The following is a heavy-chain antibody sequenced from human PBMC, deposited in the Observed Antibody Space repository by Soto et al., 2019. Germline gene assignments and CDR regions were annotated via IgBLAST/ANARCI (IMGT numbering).Heavy chain of an antibody. CDR2: ISTNTGHT. CDR1: GYTFTNYG. V-gene: IGHV1-18*04. Sequence: QVQLVQSGAEVKRPGASVKVSCKASGYTFTNYGISWVRQAPGQGLEWMGWISTNTGHTDYARNLRGRVTMTTDASTPTAYMELRSLTSDDTAIYFCAREEYRQVDHWGQGTLVTVSS. D-gene: IGHD3-16*02. J-gene: IGHJ5*02. CDR3: AREEYRQVDH.